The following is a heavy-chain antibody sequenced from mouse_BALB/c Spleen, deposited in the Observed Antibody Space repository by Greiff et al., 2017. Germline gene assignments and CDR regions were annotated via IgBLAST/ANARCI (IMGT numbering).Heavy chain of an antibody. V-gene: IGHV3-8*02. J-gene: IGHJ4*01. D-gene: IGHD2-1*01. CDR3: ASGGYYGNYDYAMDY. CDR2: ISYSGST. CDR1: GDSITSGY. Sequence: DVQLVESGPSLVKPSQTLSLTCSVTGDSITSGYWNWIRKFPGNKLEYMGYISYSGSTYYNPSLKSRISITRDTSKNQYYLQLNSVTTEDTATYYCASGGYYGNYDYAMDYWGQGTSVTVSS.